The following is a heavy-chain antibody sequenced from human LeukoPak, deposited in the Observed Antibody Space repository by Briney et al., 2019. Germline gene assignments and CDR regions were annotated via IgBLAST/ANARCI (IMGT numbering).Heavy chain of an antibody. V-gene: IGHV3-33*01. D-gene: IGHD5-18*01. CDR2: ISYDGSNK. Sequence: GRSLRLSCAASGFTFSNYDMHWVRQAPGKGLGWVAVISYDGSNKYYADSVKGRFTISRDNAKNSLYLQMNSLRAEDTAVYYCAGDRAADVDTAMVTAFDYWGQGTLVTVSS. J-gene: IGHJ4*02. CDR1: GFTFSNYD. CDR3: AGDRAADVDTAMVTAFDY.